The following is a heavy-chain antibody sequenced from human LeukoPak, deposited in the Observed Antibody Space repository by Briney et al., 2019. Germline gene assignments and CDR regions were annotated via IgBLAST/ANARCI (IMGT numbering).Heavy chain of an antibody. D-gene: IGHD2-8*01. CDR1: GCTFSSYG. CDR2: ISYDGSNK. J-gene: IGHJ6*03. Sequence: GGSLRLSCAASGCTFSSYGMHWVRQAPGKGLEWVAVISYDGSNKYYADSVKGRFTISRDNSKNTLYLQMNSLRAEDTAVYYCAKDRCSNGVGCYYYYMDVWGKGTTVTISS. V-gene: IGHV3-30*18. CDR3: AKDRCSNGVGCYYYYMDV.